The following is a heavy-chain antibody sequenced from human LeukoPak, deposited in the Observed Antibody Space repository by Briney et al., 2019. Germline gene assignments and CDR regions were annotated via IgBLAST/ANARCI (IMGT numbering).Heavy chain of an antibody. J-gene: IGHJ3*02. CDR1: GYTFTGYY. CDR2: INPNSGGT. D-gene: IGHD3-9*01. CDR3: ARVPIYDILTGRNAFDI. Sequence: ASVKVSCKASGYTFTGYYMHWVRQAPGQGLEWMGWINPNSGGTNYAQKFQGWVTMTRDTSISTAYMELSRLRSDDTAVYYCARVPIYDILTGRNAFDIWGQGTMVTVSS. V-gene: IGHV1-2*04.